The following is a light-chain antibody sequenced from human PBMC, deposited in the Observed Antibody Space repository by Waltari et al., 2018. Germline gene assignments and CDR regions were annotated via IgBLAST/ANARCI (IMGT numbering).Light chain of an antibody. CDR3: CSFAGSSPHVV. J-gene: IGLJ2*01. V-gene: IGLV2-23*01. CDR2: EST. CDR1: SSDVGTYNL. Sequence: QSALTQPASVSGSPGQSITISCTGTSSDVGTYNLVSWYQLHPGKAPKLIIYESTKRPSGVSSRFPGSKSGNTASLTISGLQAEDETDYYCCSFAGSSPHVVFGGGTKLTVL.